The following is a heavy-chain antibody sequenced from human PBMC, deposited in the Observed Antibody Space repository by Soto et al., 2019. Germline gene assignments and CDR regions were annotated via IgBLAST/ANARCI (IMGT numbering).Heavy chain of an antibody. Sequence: GGSLRLSCVASGFTFSNYDMDWVRQAPGKGLEWVSSIDGSGDTSTYNADSVKGRFTISRDNSKNTLYLQMNSLGAEDTAVYYCAKTRAPRSPLDLWGQGTMVTVSS. J-gene: IGHJ3*01. CDR3: AKTRAPRSPLDL. V-gene: IGHV3-23*01. D-gene: IGHD1-26*01. CDR2: IDGSGDTST. CDR1: GFTFSNYD.